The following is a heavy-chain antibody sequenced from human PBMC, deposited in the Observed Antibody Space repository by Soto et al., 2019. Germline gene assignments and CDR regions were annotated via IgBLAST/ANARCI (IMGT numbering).Heavy chain of an antibody. J-gene: IGHJ6*02. D-gene: IGHD3-9*01. CDR1: GYTFTSYD. Sequence: ASVKVSCKASGYTFTSYDINWVRQATGQGLEWMGWMNPNSGNTGYAQKFQGRVTMTRNTSISTAYMELSSLRSEDTAVYYCARAFYDILTGYYTHSMDVWGQGTTVTVSS. CDR3: ARAFYDILTGYYTHSMDV. V-gene: IGHV1-8*01. CDR2: MNPNSGNT.